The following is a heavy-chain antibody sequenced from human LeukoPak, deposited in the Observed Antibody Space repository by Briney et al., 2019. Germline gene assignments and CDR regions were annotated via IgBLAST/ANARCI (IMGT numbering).Heavy chain of an antibody. CDR3: TTAQDGNFYWDY. V-gene: IGHV5-51*01. D-gene: IGHD3-9*01. J-gene: IGHJ4*02. CDR1: DSNYPNYW. CDR2: IYPGVSSP. Sequence: PGASLQISCHVSDSNYPNYWVGWVRQLPRKGLEWMGIIYPGVSSPYYSPSFQGHIIISADKSINAAYLQWDSLRASDTAIYFCTTAQDGNFYWDYWGQGTLVTVSS.